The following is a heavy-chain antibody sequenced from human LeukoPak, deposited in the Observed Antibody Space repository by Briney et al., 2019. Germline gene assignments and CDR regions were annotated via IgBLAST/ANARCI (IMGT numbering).Heavy chain of an antibody. J-gene: IGHJ3*02. D-gene: IGHD2-15*01. CDR1: GYTFTSYG. Sequence: ASVKVSCKASGYTFTSYGISWVRQAPGQGLEWMGRIIPIFGTANYAQKFQGRVTITTDESTSTAYMELSSLRSEDTAVYYCARDRGIVVVVAAYDAFDIWGQGTMVTVSS. V-gene: IGHV1-69*05. CDR3: ARDRGIVVVVAAYDAFDI. CDR2: IIPIFGTA.